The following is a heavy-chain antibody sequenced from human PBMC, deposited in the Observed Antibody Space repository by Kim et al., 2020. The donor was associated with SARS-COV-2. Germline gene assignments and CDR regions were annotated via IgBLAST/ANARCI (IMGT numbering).Heavy chain of an antibody. D-gene: IGHD2-15*01. Sequence: PSFQGHVTISAEKSISTAYLQWSSLKASDTAMYYCARGAYCSGGSCWFDYWGQGTLVTVSS. V-gene: IGHV5-10-1*01. J-gene: IGHJ4*02. CDR3: ARGAYCSGGSCWFDY.